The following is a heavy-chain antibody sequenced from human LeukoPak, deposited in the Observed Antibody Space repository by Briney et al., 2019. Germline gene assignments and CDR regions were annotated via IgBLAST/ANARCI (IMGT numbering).Heavy chain of an antibody. J-gene: IGHJ4*02. CDR2: IIPIFGTA. Sequence: SVKVSCKASGYTFTGYYMHWVRQAPGQGLEWMGGIIPIFGTANYAQKFQGRVTITADKSTSTAYMELSSLRSEDTAVYYCASGYSGYDPFDYWGQGTLVTVSS. CDR1: GYTFTGYY. CDR3: ASGYSGYDPFDY. D-gene: IGHD5-12*01. V-gene: IGHV1-69*06.